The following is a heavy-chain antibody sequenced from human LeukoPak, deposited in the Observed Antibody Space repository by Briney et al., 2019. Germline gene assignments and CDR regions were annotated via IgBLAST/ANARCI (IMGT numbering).Heavy chain of an antibody. V-gene: IGHV3-66*02. D-gene: IGHD3-3*01. J-gene: IGHJ4*02. Sequence: GGSLRLSCAASGFTFSSYWMSWVRQAPGKGLEWVSVIYSGGSTYYADSVKGRFTISRDNSKNTLYLQMNSLRAEDTAVYYCAKDPFGGGTQGSSLDYWGQGTLVTVSS. CDR3: AKDPFGGGTQGSSLDY. CDR2: IYSGGST. CDR1: GFTFSSYW.